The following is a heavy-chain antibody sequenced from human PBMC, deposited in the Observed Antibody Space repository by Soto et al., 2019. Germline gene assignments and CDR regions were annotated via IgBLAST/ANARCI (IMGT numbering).Heavy chain of an antibody. D-gene: IGHD5-12*01. CDR3: ATSYDSGFDP. J-gene: IGHJ5*02. V-gene: IGHV1-18*04. CDR2: ISVNNGNT. Sequence: ASVKVSCKASGYSFSSYGISWVRQAPGQGLEWMGWISVNNGNTNYAQKFQGRATMTTDTSTSTAYMELRSLRSDDTAVYYCATSYDSGFDPWGKGTLVPVSP. CDR1: GYSFSSYG.